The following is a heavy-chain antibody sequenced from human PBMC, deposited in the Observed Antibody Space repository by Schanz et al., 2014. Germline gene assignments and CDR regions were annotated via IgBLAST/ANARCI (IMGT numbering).Heavy chain of an antibody. V-gene: IGHV1-69*02. D-gene: IGHD3-10*01. Sequence: QVQLVQSGAEVKKPGSSMKVSCKASGGTFSSYSISWVRQAPGQGLEWMGRIIPILGIANYAQKFQGRVTFTADKSTSTAYMELTSLRSEDTAVYYCARAKRFGDMDVWGQGTTVTVSS. CDR3: ARAKRFGDMDV. J-gene: IGHJ6*02. CDR2: IIPILGIA. CDR1: GGTFSSYS.